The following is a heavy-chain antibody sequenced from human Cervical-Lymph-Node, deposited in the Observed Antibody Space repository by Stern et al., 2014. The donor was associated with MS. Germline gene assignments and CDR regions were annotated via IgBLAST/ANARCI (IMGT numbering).Heavy chain of an antibody. J-gene: IGHJ4*02. Sequence: VTLKESGPALVKPTQTLTLTCTFSGFSLSTSGLGVGWIRQPTGEALEWLAYIYWDDQKRYSPSLKSRLTITKDTSKNQVVLTLTNVDPVDTATYYCAHRTAGPFDYWGQGTLVTVSS. CDR2: IYWDDQK. CDR1: GFSLSTSGLG. CDR3: AHRTAGPFDY. V-gene: IGHV2-5*02.